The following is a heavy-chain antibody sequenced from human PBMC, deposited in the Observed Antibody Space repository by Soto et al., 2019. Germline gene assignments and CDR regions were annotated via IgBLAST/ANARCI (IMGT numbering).Heavy chain of an antibody. CDR3: ARGTYDFWSGSDAYGMDV. CDR2: TYYRSKWYN. Sequence: PSQTLSLTCAISGDSVSSNSAAWNWIRQSPSRGLEWLGRTYYRSKWYNDYAVSVKSRITISPDTSKNQFSLQLNSVTPEDTAVYYCARGTYDFWSGSDAYGMDVWGQGTTVTVS. D-gene: IGHD3-3*01. J-gene: IGHJ6*02. CDR1: GDSVSSNSAA. V-gene: IGHV6-1*01.